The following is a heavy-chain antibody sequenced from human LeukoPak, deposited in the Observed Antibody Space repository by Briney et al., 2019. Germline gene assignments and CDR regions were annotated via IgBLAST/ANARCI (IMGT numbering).Heavy chain of an antibody. CDR2: INPNSGGT. Sequence: ASVKVSCKASGYTFTGYHMHWVRQAPGQGLEWMGWINPNSGGTNYAQKFQGRVTMTRDTSISTAYMELSSLRSEDTAVYYCARGRDVVVAAALGIWGQGTMVTVSS. CDR3: ARGRDVVVAAALGI. CDR1: GYTFTGYH. J-gene: IGHJ3*02. D-gene: IGHD2-15*01. V-gene: IGHV1-2*02.